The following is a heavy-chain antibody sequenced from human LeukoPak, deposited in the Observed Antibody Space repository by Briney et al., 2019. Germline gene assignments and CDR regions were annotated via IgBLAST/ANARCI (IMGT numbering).Heavy chain of an antibody. D-gene: IGHD1-1*01. Sequence: GGSLRLSCAASGFTFSGFWMSWVRQAPGKGLECVANIKEDGGEKNYVDSVKGRFIISRDNAKNSLHLQMNSLRAEDTAVYYCAKHDGVSFDFWGQGNLVTVSS. V-gene: IGHV3-7*03. CDR1: GFTFSGFW. CDR2: IKEDGGEK. J-gene: IGHJ4*02. CDR3: AKHDGVSFDF.